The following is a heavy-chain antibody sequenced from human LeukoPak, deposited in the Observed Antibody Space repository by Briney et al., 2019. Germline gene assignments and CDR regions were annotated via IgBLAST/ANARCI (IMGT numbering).Heavy chain of an antibody. V-gene: IGHV3-30*01. CDR1: GITFSSYA. J-gene: IGHJ4*02. D-gene: IGHD3-3*01. CDR3: ARESFPVAPITNYDFWSGYPPSW. CDR2: ISYDGSNK. Sequence: SGGSLRLSCAASGITFSSYAMHWVRQAPGKGLEWVAVISYDGSNKYYADSVKGRFTISRDNSKNTLYLQMNSLRAEDTAVYYCARESFPVAPITNYDFWSGYPPSWWGQGTLVTVSS.